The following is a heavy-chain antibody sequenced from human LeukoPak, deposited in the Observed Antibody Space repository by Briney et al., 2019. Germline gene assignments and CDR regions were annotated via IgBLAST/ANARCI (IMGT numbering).Heavy chain of an antibody. CDR1: GFTFSSYG. D-gene: IGHD6-19*01. Sequence: GRSLRLSCAASGFTFSSYGMHWVRQAPGKGLEWVAVISYDGSNKYYADSVKGRFTISRDNSKNTLYLQMNSLRAEDTAVYYCAKGGSGWTFDYWGREPWSPSPQ. V-gene: IGHV3-30*18. CDR2: ISYDGSNK. CDR3: AKGGSGWTFDY. J-gene: IGHJ4*02.